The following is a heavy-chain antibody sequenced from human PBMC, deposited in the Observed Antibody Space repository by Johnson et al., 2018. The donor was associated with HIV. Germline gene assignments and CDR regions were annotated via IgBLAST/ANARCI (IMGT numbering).Heavy chain of an antibody. D-gene: IGHD1-20*01. V-gene: IGHV3-13*01. J-gene: IGHJ3*02. CDR1: GFTFSSYD. CDR3: VRDQIESITGKEAGAFDI. Sequence: EVQLVESGGGLVQPGGSLRLSCAASGFTFSSYDMHWVRQATGKGLEWVSAIGTAGDTYYPGSVKGRFTISRENAKNSLYLQMNSLRAGDTAVYYCVRDQIESITGKEAGAFDIWGQGTMVAVSS. CDR2: IGTAGDT.